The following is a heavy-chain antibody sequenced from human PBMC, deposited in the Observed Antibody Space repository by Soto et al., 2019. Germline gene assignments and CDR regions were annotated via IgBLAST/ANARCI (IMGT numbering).Heavy chain of an antibody. J-gene: IGHJ6*02. D-gene: IGHD2-15*01. Sequence: SGPTLVNPTETLTLTCTVSGFSLSDADVGVAWIRQPPGKALEWLAHILSNDEEVFSSSLRTRLTISKDTSRSQVVLTMSNMEPVDTATYYCARIRGYCSGGSCYFYYFAMDVWGQGTTVTVSS. CDR1: GFSLSDADVG. V-gene: IGHV2-26*01. CDR2: ILSNDEE. CDR3: ARIRGYCSGGSCYFYYFAMDV.